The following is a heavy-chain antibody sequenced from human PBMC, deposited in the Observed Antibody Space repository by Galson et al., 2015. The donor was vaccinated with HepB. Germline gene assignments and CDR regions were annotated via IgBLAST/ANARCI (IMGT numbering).Heavy chain of an antibody. CDR3: QIGHYFDS. Sequence: SLRLSCAAAGFDFNDRYMSWIRQAPGKGLEWISYISSNGKGIYYADSVKGRFTISRDNAKNLLNLQMNSVRAEDTAVYYCQIGHYFDSWGQGTLVIVSS. D-gene: IGHD2-21*01. J-gene: IGHJ4*02. V-gene: IGHV3-11*01. CDR1: GFDFNDRY. CDR2: ISSNGKGI.